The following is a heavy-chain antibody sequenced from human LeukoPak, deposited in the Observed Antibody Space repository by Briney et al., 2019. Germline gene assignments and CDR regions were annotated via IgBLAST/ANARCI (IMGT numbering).Heavy chain of an antibody. J-gene: IGHJ4*02. CDR2: INAGNGNT. CDR1: GYTFTSYA. Sequence: ASVKVSCKASGYTFTSYAMHWVRQAPGQRLEWMGWINAGNGNTKYSQKFQGRVTITRDTSASTVYMELSSLRSEDTAVYYCARDTTYDSSGYPEYYFDYWGQGTLVTVSS. V-gene: IGHV1-3*01. CDR3: ARDTTYDSSGYPEYYFDY. D-gene: IGHD3-22*01.